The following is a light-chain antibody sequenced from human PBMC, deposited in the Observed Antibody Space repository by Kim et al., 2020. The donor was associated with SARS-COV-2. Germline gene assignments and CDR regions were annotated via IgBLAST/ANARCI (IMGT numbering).Light chain of an antibody. J-gene: IGLJ3*02. Sequence: PWGNTPCSGSNPQLGKKTGNWYQQFPGTAPKLLISTNNQRPSGVPDRFSGSKSGTSASLAISGLQSEDEAHYYCAAWDDSLNGGVFGGGTQLTVL. CDR3: AAWDDSLNGGV. CDR1: NPQLGKKT. V-gene: IGLV1-44*01. CDR2: TNN.